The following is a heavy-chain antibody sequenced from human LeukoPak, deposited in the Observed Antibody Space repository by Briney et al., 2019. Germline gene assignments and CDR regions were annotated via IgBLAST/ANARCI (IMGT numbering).Heavy chain of an antibody. D-gene: IGHD4-17*01. J-gene: IGHJ4*02. Sequence: PGGSLRLSCAASGFTFSSYAMHWVRQATGKGLEWVAIIPFDGSNKYYADSVKGRFTISRDNSKNTLYLQMNSLRAEDTAVYYCARDKNTVNYFDYWGQGTLVTVSS. V-gene: IGHV3-30-3*01. CDR1: GFTFSSYA. CDR3: ARDKNTVNYFDY. CDR2: IPFDGSNK.